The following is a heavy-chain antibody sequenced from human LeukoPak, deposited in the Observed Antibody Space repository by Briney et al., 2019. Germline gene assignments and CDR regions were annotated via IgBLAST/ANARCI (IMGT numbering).Heavy chain of an antibody. CDR2: IIPIFGTA. CDR3: ASDIKNRHRSSVALGRFDP. CDR1: GGTFSSYA. D-gene: IGHD6-6*01. Sequence: ASVKVSCKASGGTFSSYAISWVRQAPGQGLEWMGGIIPIFGTANYAQKFQGRVTITTDESTSTAYMELSSLRSEDTAVYYCASDIKNRHRSSVALGRFDPWGQGTLVTVPS. V-gene: IGHV1-69*05. J-gene: IGHJ5*02.